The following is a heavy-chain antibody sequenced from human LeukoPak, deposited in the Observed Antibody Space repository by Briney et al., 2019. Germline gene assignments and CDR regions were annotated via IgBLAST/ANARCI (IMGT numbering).Heavy chain of an antibody. Sequence: SETLSLTCAVSGYSISSGYHWGWIRQPPGKGPEWIGSIYHGGKTYHNPSLKSRVTISVDTSMNQFSLKLSSVTAADTAVYYCARTRYCSGATCYSPELFESWGQGTLVTVSS. CDR1: GYSISSGYH. V-gene: IGHV4-38-2*01. CDR2: IYHGGKT. J-gene: IGHJ4*02. CDR3: ARTRYCSGATCYSPELFES. D-gene: IGHD2-15*01.